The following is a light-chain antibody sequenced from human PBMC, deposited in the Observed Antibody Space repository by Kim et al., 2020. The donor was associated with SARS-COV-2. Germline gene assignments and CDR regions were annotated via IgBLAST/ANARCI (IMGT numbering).Light chain of an antibody. CDR1: QSIRSN. J-gene: IGKJ5*01. CDR3: QQYDVWRT. V-gene: IGKV3-15*01. Sequence: EIIMTQSPGTLSVSPGERATLSCWASQSIRSNLAWYQHKPGQAPRLLIYDTSTRATGIPARFSGSGSGTEFTLTIGSLQSEDFAVYYWQQYDVWRTFGQGTRLEIK. CDR2: DTS.